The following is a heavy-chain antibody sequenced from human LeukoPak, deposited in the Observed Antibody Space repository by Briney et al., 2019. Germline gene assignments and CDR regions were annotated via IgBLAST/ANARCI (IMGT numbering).Heavy chain of an antibody. CDR2: IYTSGST. D-gene: IGHD2-15*01. J-gene: IGHJ4*02. Sequence: SQTLSLTSTVSGGSISSGSYYWSWIRQPAGKGLEWIGRIYTSGSTNYNPSLKSRVTISVDTSKNQFSLKLSSVTAADTAVYYCARAPYCSGGSCYTDVFDYWGQGTLVTVSS. CDR1: GGSISSGSYY. V-gene: IGHV4-61*02. CDR3: ARAPYCSGGSCYTDVFDY.